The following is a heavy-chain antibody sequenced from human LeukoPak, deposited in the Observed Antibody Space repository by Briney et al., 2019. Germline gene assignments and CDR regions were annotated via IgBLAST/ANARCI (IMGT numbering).Heavy chain of an antibody. J-gene: IGHJ3*02. CDR2: INPNSGGT. D-gene: IGHD1-7*01. CDR1: GYTFTGYY. CDR3: ATSGTTESALDI. Sequence: AASVKVSCKASGYTFTGYYLHWVRQAPGQGPEWMGWINPNSGGTNYAQKFQGWVIMTRDTSISTAYMELSRLRSDDTAVYYCATSGTTESALDIWGQGTLVTVSS. V-gene: IGHV1-2*04.